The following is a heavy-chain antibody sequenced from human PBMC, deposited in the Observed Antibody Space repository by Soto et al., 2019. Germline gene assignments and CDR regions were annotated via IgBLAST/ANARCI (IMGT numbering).Heavy chain of an antibody. CDR3: ARDLITTRGDAVDL. Sequence: QVQLVQSGAEVRKPGSSVKVSCKAPGGTFSTYIISWVRQAPGQGLEWMGRIIPIPDITNYAQKIQGRVTFTADRSTSTAYMELTSLKSEDTAVYYCARDLITTRGDAVDLWGQGTMVTVSS. CDR2: IIPIPDIT. J-gene: IGHJ3*01. V-gene: IGHV1-69*08. CDR1: GGTFSTYI. D-gene: IGHD3-3*01.